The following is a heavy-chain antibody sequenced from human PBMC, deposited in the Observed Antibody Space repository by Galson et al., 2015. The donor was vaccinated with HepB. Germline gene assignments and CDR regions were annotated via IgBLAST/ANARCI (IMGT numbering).Heavy chain of an antibody. V-gene: IGHV1-3*01. Sequence: SVKVSCKASGYSFISYGMHWVRQAPGQRPEWMGWINAGIGNTKYSQKFQGRLAITRDTSARTTYMELSSLRSEDTAVYYCAGDRGGWGYSRSWFDPWGQGTLVTVSS. CDR2: INAGIGNT. D-gene: IGHD3-16*01. J-gene: IGHJ5*02. CDR1: GYSFISYG. CDR3: AGDRGGWGYSRSWFDP.